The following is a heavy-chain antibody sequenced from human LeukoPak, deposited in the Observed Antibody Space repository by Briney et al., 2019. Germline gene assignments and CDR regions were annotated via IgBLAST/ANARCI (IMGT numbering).Heavy chain of an antibody. Sequence: GGSLRLSCVASGFTFTSYAMSWVRQAPGKGLEWVSAISSSGGSTYYADSVKGRFTISRDNSKNTLYLQMHSLRAEDTAVYYCAFNSSGYMLCFDHCRRSTLVTVSS. CDR3: AFNSSGYMLCFDH. J-gene: IGHJ1*01. D-gene: IGHD3-22*01. CDR2: ISSSGGST. V-gene: IGHV3-23*01. CDR1: GFTFTSYA.